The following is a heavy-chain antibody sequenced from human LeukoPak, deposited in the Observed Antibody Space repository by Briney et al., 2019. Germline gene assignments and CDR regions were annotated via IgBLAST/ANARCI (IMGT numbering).Heavy chain of an antibody. D-gene: IGHD5-18*01. CDR2: IYRGATT. CDR3: ARELRIVDTTMLNYYYYYYMDV. Sequence: GGSLRLACAASGFTVSNNYMSWVRQAPGKGLEWVSGIYRGATTYYADSGKGRFTISRDNSNNTLSLQMNSLRAEDTAVYYCARELRIVDTTMLNYYYYYYMDVWGKGTTVTVSS. J-gene: IGHJ6*03. V-gene: IGHV3-53*01. CDR1: GFTVSNNY.